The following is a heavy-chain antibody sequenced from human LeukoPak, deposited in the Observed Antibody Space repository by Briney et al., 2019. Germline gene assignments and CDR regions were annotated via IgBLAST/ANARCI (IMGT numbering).Heavy chain of an antibody. Sequence: TGGSLRLSCAASGFTFSSYGMHWVRQAPGKGLEWVALIRYDGSNEYYADSVKGRFTISRDNSKNTLYLQMTSLRAEGTAVYYCARDLMATIGLEYWGQGTLVTVSS. V-gene: IGHV3-30*02. D-gene: IGHD5-12*01. CDR2: IRYDGSNE. CDR1: GFTFSSYG. J-gene: IGHJ4*02. CDR3: ARDLMATIGLEY.